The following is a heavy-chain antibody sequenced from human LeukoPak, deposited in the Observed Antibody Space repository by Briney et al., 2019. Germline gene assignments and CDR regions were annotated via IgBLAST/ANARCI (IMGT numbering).Heavy chain of an antibody. CDR3: ARDLQNHSSSRDY. CDR2: IYSDGTT. V-gene: IGHV3-53*01. J-gene: IGHJ4*02. CDR1: GFTVRSNY. Sequence: GGSLRLSCAASGFTVRSNYMSWVRQAPGKGLEWVSVIYSDGTTYYADSVKGRSSISRDNSKNTLYLQMNSLRAEDTAVYYCARDLQNHSSSRDYWGQGTLVTVSS. D-gene: IGHD6-13*01.